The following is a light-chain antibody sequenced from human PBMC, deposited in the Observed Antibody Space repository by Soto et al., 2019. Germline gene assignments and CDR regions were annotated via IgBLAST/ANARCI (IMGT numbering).Light chain of an antibody. J-gene: IGKJ3*01. CDR1: QSISSN. CDR2: GGS. V-gene: IGKV3-15*01. CDR3: QQYNNWPLFT. Sequence: EIVMTQSPDILSVSPGERATLSCRASQSISSNLAWYQQRPGQSPRLLIYGGSTRATGIPARFSGSGSGTAVTLTISSLQSEDVSIYYCQQYNNWPLFTFGPGTRVDIK.